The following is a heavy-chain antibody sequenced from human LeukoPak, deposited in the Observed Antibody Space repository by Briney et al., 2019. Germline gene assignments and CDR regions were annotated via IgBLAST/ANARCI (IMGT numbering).Heavy chain of an antibody. Sequence: PGGSLRLSCAASGFTFSSYAMSWVRQAPGKGLEWVSAISGSGGSTYYADSVKGRFTISRDNSKSTLYLQMNSLRAEDTAVYYCAKDSYSSGWYGTDVWGQGTTVTVSS. J-gene: IGHJ6*02. D-gene: IGHD6-19*01. CDR3: AKDSYSSGWYGTDV. CDR2: ISGSGGST. V-gene: IGHV3-23*01. CDR1: GFTFSSYA.